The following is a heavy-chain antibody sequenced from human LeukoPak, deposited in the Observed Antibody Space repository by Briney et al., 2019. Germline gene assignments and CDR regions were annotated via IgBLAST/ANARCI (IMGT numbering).Heavy chain of an antibody. D-gene: IGHD3-10*01. CDR3: ARGWGFYGSGSYYNSKRNDY. CDR1: GYSISSGYY. J-gene: IGHJ4*02. Sequence: PSETLSLTCTVSGYSISSGYYWGWIRQPPGKGLEWIGSIYHSGSTYYNPSLKSRVTISVDTSKNQFSLKLSSVTAADTAVYYCARGWGFYGSGSYYNSKRNDYWGQGTLVTVSS. CDR2: IYHSGST. V-gene: IGHV4-38-2*02.